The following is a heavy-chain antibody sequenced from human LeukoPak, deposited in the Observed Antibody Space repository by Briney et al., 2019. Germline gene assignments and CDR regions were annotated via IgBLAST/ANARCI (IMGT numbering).Heavy chain of an antibody. V-gene: IGHV4-39*07. J-gene: IGHJ6*03. D-gene: IGHD6-6*01. Sequence: WVRQPPGKGLEWIGSIYYSGSTYYNPSLKSRVTISVDTSKNQFSLKLSSVTAADTAVYYCARDIPSIAARPGDMDVWGKGTTVTVSS. CDR3: ARDIPSIAARPGDMDV. CDR2: IYYSGST.